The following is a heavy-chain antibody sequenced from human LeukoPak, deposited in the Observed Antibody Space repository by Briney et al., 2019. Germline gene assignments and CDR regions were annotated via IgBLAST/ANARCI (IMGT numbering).Heavy chain of an antibody. CDR2: INPSGGST. J-gene: IGHJ5*02. D-gene: IGHD6-13*01. Sequence: GASVKVSCTASGYTFTSYYMHWVRQAPGQGLEWMGIINPSGGSTSYAQKFQGRVTMTRDMSTSTVYMELSSLRSEDTAVYYCAGGLLYSSSWYPNWFDPWGQGTLVTVSS. V-gene: IGHV1-46*01. CDR3: AGGLLYSSSWYPNWFDP. CDR1: GYTFTSYY.